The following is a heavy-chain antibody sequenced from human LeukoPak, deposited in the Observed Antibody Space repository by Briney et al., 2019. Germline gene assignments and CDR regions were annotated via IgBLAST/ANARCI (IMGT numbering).Heavy chain of an antibody. J-gene: IGHJ4*02. CDR1: GFTFTGHS. V-gene: IGHV3-30*04. CDR3: ARERQMGATPFDY. D-gene: IGHD1-26*01. CDR2: AGNDEKTI. Sequence: GGSLRLSCVASGFTFTGHSMHWVRQAPGKGLEWVAVAGNDEKTIFYADSLKGRFTISRDNSKNTLFLQMNSLRDEDTAVYYCARERQMGATPFDYWGQGSLVTVSS.